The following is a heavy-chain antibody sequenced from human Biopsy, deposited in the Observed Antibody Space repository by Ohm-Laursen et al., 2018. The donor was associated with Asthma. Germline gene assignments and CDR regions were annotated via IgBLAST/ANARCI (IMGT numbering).Heavy chain of an antibody. D-gene: IGHD1-1*01. CDR2: HDHEEGGT. CDR3: ASDFPKDYVRYNFQF. CDR1: GYSLTDLS. J-gene: IGHJ4*02. Sequence: SVTVSCKVSGYSLTDLSMHWVRQAPGQGLGWMGGHDHEEGGTVNARRFQGRVTMTEDTSTDTAYMELSSLSSDDTAVYYCASDFPKDYVRYNFQFWGQGTLVTVSS. V-gene: IGHV1-24*01.